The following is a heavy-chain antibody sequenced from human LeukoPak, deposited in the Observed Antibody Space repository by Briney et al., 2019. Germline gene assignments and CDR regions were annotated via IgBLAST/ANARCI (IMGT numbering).Heavy chain of an antibody. Sequence: GGSLRLSCVASGFTFSSYGMHWVRQAPGKGLEWVAVIWYDGSNKYYADSVKGRFTISRDNSKNTLYLQMNSLRAEDTAVYYCARDIAARALDYWGQGTLVTVSS. CDR1: GFTFSSYG. V-gene: IGHV3-33*01. CDR3: ARDIAARALDY. D-gene: IGHD6-6*01. J-gene: IGHJ4*02. CDR2: IWYDGSNK.